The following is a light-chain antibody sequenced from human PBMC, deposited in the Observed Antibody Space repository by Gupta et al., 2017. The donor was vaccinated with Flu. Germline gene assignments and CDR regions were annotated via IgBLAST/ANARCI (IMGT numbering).Light chain of an antibody. CDR3: SSDTSSSTLV. J-gene: IGLJ1*01. Sequence: QSALTQPASVSGSPGQSITISCTGTSSDVGGYNYVSWYQQHPGQAPRLMIYEVSNRPAGVANRLSGSKSGNTASLTISGHQVEDDADYYCSSDTSSSTLVFGTGTKVTVL. CDR2: EVS. V-gene: IGLV2-14*01. CDR1: SSDVGGYNY.